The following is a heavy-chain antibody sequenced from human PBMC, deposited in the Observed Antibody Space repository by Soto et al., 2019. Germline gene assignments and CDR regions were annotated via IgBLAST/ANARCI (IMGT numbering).Heavy chain of an antibody. CDR2: IYYSGST. D-gene: IGHD2-15*01. CDR1: GGSISSYY. V-gene: IGHV4-59*01. CDR3: ARDGGAYSTYFDY. J-gene: IGHJ4*02. Sequence: QVQLQESGPGLVKPSETLSLTCTVSGGSISSYYWSWIRQPPGKGLEWIGYIYYSGSTNYNPSLKSRVTMSVDTSKNQFSLKLSSVTAADTAVYYCARDGGAYSTYFDYWGQGTLVTVSS.